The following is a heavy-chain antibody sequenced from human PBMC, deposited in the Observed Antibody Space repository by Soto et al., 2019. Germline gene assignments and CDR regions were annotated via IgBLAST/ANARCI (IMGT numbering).Heavy chain of an antibody. CDR1: GGSISSGGYY. D-gene: IGHD3-3*01. J-gene: IGHJ4*02. CDR3: AILYESSYYFYY. CDR2: IYYSGST. Sequence: QVQLQESGPGLVKPSQTLSLTCTVSGGSISSGGYYWSWIRQHPGKGLEWIGYIYYSGSTYYNPSLKIRVTRSADTSKHQFSLKLSSVTAADTAVYYCAILYESSYYFYYWGQGTLVTVSS. V-gene: IGHV4-31*03.